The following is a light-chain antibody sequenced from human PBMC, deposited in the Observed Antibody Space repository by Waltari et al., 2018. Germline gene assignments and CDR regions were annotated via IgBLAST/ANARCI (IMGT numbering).Light chain of an antibody. CDR1: ESVSDW. V-gene: IGKV1-5*03. Sequence: DIKMTQSPSTLSASVGDRVTITCRASESVSDWLAWYQQKPGKAPKILIYKASALESGVPSRFSGSGAGTEITLTISSLQPVDFATYYCQQYKNLYTFGQGTKLEIK. CDR3: QQYKNLYT. J-gene: IGKJ2*01. CDR2: KAS.